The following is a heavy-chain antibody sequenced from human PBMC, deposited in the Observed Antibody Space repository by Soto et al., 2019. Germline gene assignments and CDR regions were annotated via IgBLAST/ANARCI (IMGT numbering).Heavy chain of an antibody. V-gene: IGHV4-31*03. D-gene: IGHD3-22*01. Sequence: QVPLQESGPGLVKPSQTLSLTCTVSGGSISRGDYYWSWLRQHPGQGLEWIGTISFRGTTYYNPSLDRRRTNSVDTSKSQSSLKLSSVTAADTAVYYCARRDRSGCSYRLDTWGQGTLVTVSS. CDR3: ARRDRSGCSYRLDT. CDR2: ISFRGTT. CDR1: GGSISRGDYY. J-gene: IGHJ5*02.